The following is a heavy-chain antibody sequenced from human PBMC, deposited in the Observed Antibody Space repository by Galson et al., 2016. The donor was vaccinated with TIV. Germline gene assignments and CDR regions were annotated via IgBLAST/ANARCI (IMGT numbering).Heavy chain of an antibody. CDR2: INPNTGDT. V-gene: IGHV1-2*02. Sequence: SVKVSCKASEYTFIGHYIHWVRQAPDQGLEWMGWINPNTGDTKYEQKLQGRVIMTRDMSVNTAYVELRSLRSADTAVYYCASGPPAVTGFYFDSWGQGTLVAVSS. D-gene: IGHD2-15*01. CDR1: EYTFIGHY. J-gene: IGHJ4*02. CDR3: ASGPPAVTGFYFDS.